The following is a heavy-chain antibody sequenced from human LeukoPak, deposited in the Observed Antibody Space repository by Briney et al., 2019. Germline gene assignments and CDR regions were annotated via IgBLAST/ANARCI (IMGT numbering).Heavy chain of an antibody. CDR3: ARATQLWVPVDLDY. V-gene: IGHV3-30*04. CDR2: ISYDGSNK. J-gene: IGHJ4*02. CDR1: GFTFSSYA. Sequence: GGSLRLSCAASGFTFSSYAMHWVRQAPGKGLEWVAVISYDGSNKYYADSVKGRFTISRDNSKNTLYLQMNSLRAEDTAVYNCARATQLWVPVDLDYWGQGTLVTVSS. D-gene: IGHD5-18*01.